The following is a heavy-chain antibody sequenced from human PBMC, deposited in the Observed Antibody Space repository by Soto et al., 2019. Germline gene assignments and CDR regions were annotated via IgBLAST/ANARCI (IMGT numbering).Heavy chain of an antibody. D-gene: IGHD5-12*01. CDR2: ISSISSYI. Sequence: PGGSLRLSCAASGFTFSSYIMNWVRQAPGKGVEWVSSISSISSYIYYADSVKGRFTIARDNAKNSLYLQMNSLRAEDTAVYYCAREMATLNYYSYGMGVWAQGTTVSVSS. CDR1: GFTFSSYI. CDR3: AREMATLNYYSYGMGV. J-gene: IGHJ6*01. V-gene: IGHV3-21*01.